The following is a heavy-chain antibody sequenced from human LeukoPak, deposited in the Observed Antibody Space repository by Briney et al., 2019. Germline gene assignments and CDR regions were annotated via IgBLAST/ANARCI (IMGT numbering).Heavy chain of an antibody. CDR2: ISYDGSNE. CDR3: ARDGIRYYYGSGSSNWFDP. D-gene: IGHD3-10*01. J-gene: IGHJ5*02. V-gene: IGHV3-30-3*01. Sequence: GGSLRLSCAASGFTFRSYAMHWVRQGPGKGLEWVAVISYDGSNEDYTDSVKGRFIISRDDSKNTMSLQMNSLRAEDTAVYYCARDGIRYYYGSGSSNWFDPWGQGTLVTVSS. CDR1: GFTFRSYA.